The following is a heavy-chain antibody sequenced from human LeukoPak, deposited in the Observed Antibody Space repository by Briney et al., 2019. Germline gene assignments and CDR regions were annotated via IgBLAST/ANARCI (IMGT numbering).Heavy chain of an antibody. D-gene: IGHD6-19*01. V-gene: IGHV3-11*05. Sequence: PGGSLRLSCAASGFTFSSFAMSWVRQAPGKGLEWVSYISSSSSYTRYADSVKGRFTISRDNAKNSLYLQMNSLRVEDTALYFCARVGSGWYHGDYWGQGTLVTVSS. CDR2: ISSSSSYT. CDR1: GFTFSSFA. CDR3: ARVGSGWYHGDY. J-gene: IGHJ4*02.